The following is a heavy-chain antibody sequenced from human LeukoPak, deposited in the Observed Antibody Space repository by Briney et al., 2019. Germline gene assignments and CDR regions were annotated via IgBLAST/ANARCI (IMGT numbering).Heavy chain of an antibody. CDR1: GFTFSSYW. V-gene: IGHV3-7*01. J-gene: IGHJ4*02. CDR2: IKQDGSEK. CDR3: AKGAGYYDSSGIDDY. D-gene: IGHD3-22*01. Sequence: PGGSLRLSCAASGFTFSSYWMSWVRQAPGKGLEWVANIKQDGSEKYYVDSVKGRFTISRDNAKNSLYLQMNSLRAEDTAVYYCAKGAGYYDSSGIDDYWGQGTLVTVSS.